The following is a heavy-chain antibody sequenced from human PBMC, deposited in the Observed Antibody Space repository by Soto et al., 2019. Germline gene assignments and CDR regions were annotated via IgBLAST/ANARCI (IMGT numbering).Heavy chain of an antibody. J-gene: IGHJ4*01. CDR1: DFTLSNAW. D-gene: IGHD3-22*01. CDR2: IKSKTDGGTT. CDR3: TTDSYSTIIIVRFDY. V-gene: IGHV3-15*07. Sequence: WGSLWLSCAASDFTLSNAWINWVRQAPGKGLEWVGRIKSKTDGGTTDYAAPVKGRFAISRDDSNNMVYLQMNSLKIEDTAVYYCTTDSYSTIIIVRFDYWGHGTLVTVS.